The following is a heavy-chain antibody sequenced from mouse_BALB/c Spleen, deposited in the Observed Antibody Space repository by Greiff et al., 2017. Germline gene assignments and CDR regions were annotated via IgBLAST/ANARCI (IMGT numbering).Heavy chain of an antibody. CDR2: IDPENGDT. J-gene: IGHJ2*01. CDR3: NVWFVFDD. V-gene: IGHV14-4*02. CDR1: GFNIKDYY. Sequence: VQLQQSGAELVRSGASVKLSCTASGFNIKDYYMHWVKQRPEQGLEWIGWIDPENGDTEYAPKFQGKATMTADTSSNTAYLQLRSLTSEDTAVYYCNVWFVFDDWGQGTTLTVSS. D-gene: IGHD2-2*01.